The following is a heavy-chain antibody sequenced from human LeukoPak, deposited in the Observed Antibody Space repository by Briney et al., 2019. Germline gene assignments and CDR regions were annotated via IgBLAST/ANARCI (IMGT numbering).Heavy chain of an antibody. J-gene: IGHJ4*02. D-gene: IGHD6-6*01. CDR1: GYTFTGYY. CDR2: INPNSGGT. V-gene: IGHV1-2*02. Sequence: ASVKVSCKASGYTFTGYYMHWVRQAPGQGLEWMGWINPNSGGTNYAQKFQGRVTMTRDTSISTAYMELSRLRSEDTAVYYCARVYSSSSGAFDIWGQGTLVTVSS. CDR3: ARVYSSSSGAFDI.